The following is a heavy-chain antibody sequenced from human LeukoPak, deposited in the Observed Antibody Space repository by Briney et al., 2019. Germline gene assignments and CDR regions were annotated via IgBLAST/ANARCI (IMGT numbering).Heavy chain of an antibody. CDR3: ARGTLRRVTIFGVVPYYYYMDV. D-gene: IGHD3-3*01. CDR2: MNPNSGNT. Sequence: ASVKVSCKASGYTFTSYDINWVRQATGQGLEWMGGMNPNSGNTGYAQKFQGRVTITRNTSISTAYMQLSSLRSEDTAVYYCARGTLRRVTIFGVVPYYYYMDVWGKGTTVTVSS. J-gene: IGHJ6*03. CDR1: GYTFTSYD. V-gene: IGHV1-8*03.